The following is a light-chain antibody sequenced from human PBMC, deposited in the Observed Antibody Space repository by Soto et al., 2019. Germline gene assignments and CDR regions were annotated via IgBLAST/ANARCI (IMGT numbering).Light chain of an antibody. Sequence: EIVLTQSPGTLSLSPGERATLSRRASQSVSSYLAWYQQKPGQAPRLLIYDASTRATGISARFSGSGSGTDFTLTISSLEPEDFAMYYCQQRSNWPVTFGQGTKVDIK. CDR3: QQRSNWPVT. V-gene: IGKV3-11*01. CDR2: DAS. J-gene: IGKJ1*01. CDR1: QSVSSY.